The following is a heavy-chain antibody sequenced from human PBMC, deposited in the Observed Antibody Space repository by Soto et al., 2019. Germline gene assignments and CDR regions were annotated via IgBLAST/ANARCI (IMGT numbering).Heavy chain of an antibody. CDR2: IYYSGST. CDR3: ARGEDTAMAPFFDY. D-gene: IGHD5-18*01. Sequence: SETLSLTCTVSGGSINSYYWGWIRQPPGKGLEWIGYIYYSGSTYYNPSLKSRVTISVDTSKNQFSLKLSSVTVADTAVYYCARGEDTAMAPFFDYWGQGTLVTVSS. V-gene: IGHV4-59*08. CDR1: GGSINSYY. J-gene: IGHJ4*02.